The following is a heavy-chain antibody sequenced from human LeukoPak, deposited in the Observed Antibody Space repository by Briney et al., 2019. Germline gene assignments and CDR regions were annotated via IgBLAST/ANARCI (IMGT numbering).Heavy chain of an antibody. D-gene: IGHD3-10*01. J-gene: IGHJ4*02. CDR3: ARGYYGSGSPY. CDR1: GFTFSSYW. CDR2: INSDGSGT. Sequence: GGSLRLSCAASGFTFSSYWMYWVRQAPGKGLVWVSRINSDGSGTSYADSVKGRFTISRDNAKNTMYLQINSLRAEDTAVYYCARGYYGSGSPYCGQGTMVTVSS. V-gene: IGHV3-74*01.